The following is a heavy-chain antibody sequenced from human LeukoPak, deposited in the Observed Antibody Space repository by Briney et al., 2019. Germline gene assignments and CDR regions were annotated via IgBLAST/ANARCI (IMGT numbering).Heavy chain of an antibody. Sequence: ASVKVSCKASGYTLTSYYMHWVRQAPGQGLEWMGWINPNSGGTNYAQKFQGRVTMTRDTSISTAYMELSRLRSDDTAAYYCAREGDYYDSSGYTDYWGQGTLVTVSS. D-gene: IGHD3-22*01. CDR1: GYTLTSYY. CDR2: INPNSGGT. J-gene: IGHJ4*02. V-gene: IGHV1-2*02. CDR3: AREGDYYDSSGYTDY.